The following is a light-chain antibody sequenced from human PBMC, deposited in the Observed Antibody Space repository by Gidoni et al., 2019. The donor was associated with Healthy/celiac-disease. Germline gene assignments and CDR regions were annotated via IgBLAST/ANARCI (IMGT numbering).Light chain of an antibody. J-gene: IGLJ3*02. CDR3: QVWDSSSDHWV. V-gene: IGLV3-21*04. CDR1: NIGSKS. CDR2: DDS. Sequence: SYVLTQPHSVAGAHGKTARITCGGNNIGSKSVHWYQQKPGPAPVLVIYDDSDRPSGIPARCSGSNSGNTATLTISRVEAGDEADYYCQVWDSSSDHWVFGGGTKLTVL.